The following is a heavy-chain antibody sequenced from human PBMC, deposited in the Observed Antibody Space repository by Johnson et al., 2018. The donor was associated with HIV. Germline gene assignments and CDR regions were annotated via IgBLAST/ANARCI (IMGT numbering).Heavy chain of an antibody. J-gene: IGHJ3*01. V-gene: IGHV3-66*01. Sequence: VQLVESGGGLVQPGGSLRLSCAASGFTVSSNYMSWVRQAPGKGLEWVSVIYSGGSTYYADSVKGRFTISRDNSKNTLYLQMNSLRAEDTAVYYCARDRGSGYYFAFDVWGQGTRVTVSS. CDR1: GFTVSSNY. CDR2: IYSGGST. D-gene: IGHD5-12*01. CDR3: ARDRGSGYYFAFDV.